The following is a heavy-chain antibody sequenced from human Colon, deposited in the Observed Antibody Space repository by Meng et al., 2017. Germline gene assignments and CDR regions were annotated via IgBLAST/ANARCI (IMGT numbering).Heavy chain of an antibody. V-gene: IGHV3-21*01. CDR1: GFNFSSYS. J-gene: IGHJ4*02. CDR3: ARDHPGPLGY. CDR2: ISSSSRYI. Sequence: EVQLVESGGGLVKPGGSLRLSCVASGFNFSSYSINWVRQAPGKGLEWVSTISSSSRYIYYADSVKGRFTVSRDNGKSSLYLQMNSLRAEDTAVYYCARDHPGPLGYWGQGALVTVSS. D-gene: IGHD7-27*01.